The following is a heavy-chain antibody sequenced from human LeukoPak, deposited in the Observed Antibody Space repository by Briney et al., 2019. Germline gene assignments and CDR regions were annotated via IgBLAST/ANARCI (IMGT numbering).Heavy chain of an antibody. Sequence: SETLSLTCTVSGGSISSYYWSWIRQPPGKGLEWIGYIYYSGSTNYNPSLKSRVTISVDTSKNQFSLKLSSVTAADTAVYHCARLKKMPRGVFDYWGQGTLVTVSS. J-gene: IGHJ4*02. CDR1: GGSISSYY. CDR2: IYYSGST. CDR3: ARLKKMPRGVFDY. V-gene: IGHV4-59*08. D-gene: IGHD3-10*01.